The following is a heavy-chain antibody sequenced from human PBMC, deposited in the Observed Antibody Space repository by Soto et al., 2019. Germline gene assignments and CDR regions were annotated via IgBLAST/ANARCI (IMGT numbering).Heavy chain of an antibody. CDR1: GFSFSVSS. CDR3: ARGSLRGMTSDF. Sequence: EVQLVESGGGLVQPGGSLRLSCAASGFSFSVSSMNWVRQAPGKGLEWISYISSSSSTIYYADSVKGRFTISRDNAKNSLYLQMNSLRAEDTAVYYCARGSLRGMTSDFWGQGTLVTVSS. J-gene: IGHJ4*02. D-gene: IGHD3-16*01. CDR2: ISSSSSTI. V-gene: IGHV3-48*01.